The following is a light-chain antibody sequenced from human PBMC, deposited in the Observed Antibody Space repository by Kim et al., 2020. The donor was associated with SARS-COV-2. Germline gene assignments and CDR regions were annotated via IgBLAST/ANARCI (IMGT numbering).Light chain of an antibody. V-gene: IGLV3-19*01. CDR2: GKN. J-gene: IGLJ2*01. Sequence: SSELPQDPAVSVALGQTVRITCQGDSLRSYYASWYQQKTGQATVLVIYGKNNRPSGIPDRFYGSSSGNTASLTINGAQAEDEADYYCNSRDSSGNHLVFG. CDR3: NSRDSSGNHLV. CDR1: SLRSYY.